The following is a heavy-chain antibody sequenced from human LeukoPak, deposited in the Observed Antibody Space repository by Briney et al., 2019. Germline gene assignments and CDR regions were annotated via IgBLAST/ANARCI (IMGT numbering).Heavy chain of an antibody. V-gene: IGHV4-39*01. CDR2: IYYSGST. Sequence: SETLSLTCTVSGGSISSSSYYWGWIRQPPGKGLEWIGSIYYSGSTYYNPSLKSRVTISVDTSKNQFSLKLSSVTAADTAVYYCARRSGYDLARALDYWGQGTLVTVPS. D-gene: IGHD5-12*01. J-gene: IGHJ4*02. CDR1: GGSISSSSYY. CDR3: ARRSGYDLARALDY.